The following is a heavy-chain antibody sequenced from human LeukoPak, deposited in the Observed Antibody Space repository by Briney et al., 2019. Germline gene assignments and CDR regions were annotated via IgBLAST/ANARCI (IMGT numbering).Heavy chain of an antibody. J-gene: IGHJ4*02. D-gene: IGHD2-8*02. Sequence: GGTLKLSCAASGFTCSRYAMSRVRQAPGKGLEWVSAISGSGGSTYYADSVKGRFTISRDNSKNTLYLQMNSLRAEDTAVYYCAKDRGGVISGVFNYWGQGTLVTVSS. CDR2: ISGSGGST. CDR3: AKDRGGVISGVFNY. V-gene: IGHV3-23*01. CDR1: GFTCSRYA.